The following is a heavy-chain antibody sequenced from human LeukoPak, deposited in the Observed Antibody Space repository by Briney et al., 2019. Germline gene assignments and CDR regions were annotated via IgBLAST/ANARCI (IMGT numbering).Heavy chain of an antibody. V-gene: IGHV4-30-2*01. CDR3: ARALKRYYYDSSGYYAHFDY. CDR2: IYHSETT. D-gene: IGHD3-22*01. J-gene: IGHJ4*02. CDR1: GGSISSGGYS. Sequence: PSQTLSLTCAVSGGSISSGGYSWSWIRQPPGKGLEWIGYIYHSETTYYNPSLKSRVTISVDRSKNQFSLRLGSVTAADTAVYYCARALKRYYYDSSGYYAHFDYWGQGTLVTVSS.